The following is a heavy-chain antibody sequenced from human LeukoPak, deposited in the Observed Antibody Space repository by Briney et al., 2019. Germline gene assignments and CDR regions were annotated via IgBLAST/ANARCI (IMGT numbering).Heavy chain of an antibody. J-gene: IGHJ6*03. CDR2: IYYSGST. V-gene: IGHV4-38-2*02. Sequence: SETLSLTCTVSGYSISSGYYWGWIRQPPGKGLEWIGSIYYSGSTYYNPSLKSRVTISVDTSKNQFSLKLSSVTAADTAVYYCARHRGSSWTYYYYYYMDVWGKGTTVTVSS. CDR1: GYSISSGYY. CDR3: ARHRGSSWTYYYYYYMDV. D-gene: IGHD6-13*01.